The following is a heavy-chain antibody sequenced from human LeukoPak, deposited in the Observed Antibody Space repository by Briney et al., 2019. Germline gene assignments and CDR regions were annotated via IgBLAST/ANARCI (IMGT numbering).Heavy chain of an antibody. CDR1: GFTFSGSA. J-gene: IGHJ3*02. D-gene: IGHD4-17*01. CDR2: IRSKPNSYAT. Sequence: PGGSLKLSCAASGFTFSGSAMHGVRQASGKGLEWVGRIRSKPNSYATAYAASVKGRFTISRDDSKNTAYLQMNSLKTEDTAVYYCTRTYDYGDYFAFDIWGQGTMVTVSS. V-gene: IGHV3-73*01. CDR3: TRTYDYGDYFAFDI.